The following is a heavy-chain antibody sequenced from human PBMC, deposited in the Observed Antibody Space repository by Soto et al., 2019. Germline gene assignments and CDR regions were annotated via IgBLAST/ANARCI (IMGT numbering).Heavy chain of an antibody. D-gene: IGHD3-9*01. V-gene: IGHV1-8*01. CDR3: ARTNYDVLTGPNWFDP. CDR2: MNPNSGNT. J-gene: IGHJ5*02. Sequence: ASVKVSCQASGYTFTSYDINWVRQATGQGLEWMGWMNPNSGNTGYAQKFQGRVTMTRNTSISTAYMELSSLRSEDTAVYYCARTNYDVLTGPNWFDPWGQGTLVTGLL. CDR1: GYTFTSYD.